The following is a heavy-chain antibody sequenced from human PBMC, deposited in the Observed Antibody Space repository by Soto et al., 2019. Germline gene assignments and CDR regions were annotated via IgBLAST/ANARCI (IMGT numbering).Heavy chain of an antibody. Sequence: ASVKVSCKASGYPFSNYYLHWVRQAPGQGLEWMGIINPSLGSTYYADSVKGRFTISRDNSKNTLYLQMNSLRAEDTAVYYCAKGVPGIAVAGTGYFQHWGQGTLVTASS. CDR3: AKGVPGIAVAGTGYFQH. CDR1: GYPFSNYY. J-gene: IGHJ1*01. CDR2: INPSLGST. D-gene: IGHD6-19*01. V-gene: IGHV1-46*04.